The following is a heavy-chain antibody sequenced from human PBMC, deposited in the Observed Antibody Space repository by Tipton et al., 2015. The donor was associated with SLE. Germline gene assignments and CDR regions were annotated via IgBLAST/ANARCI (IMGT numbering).Heavy chain of an antibody. CDR2: IDPTSAIV. J-gene: IGHJ4*02. V-gene: IGHV3-48*04. D-gene: IGHD3-3*01. CDR3: ARDRLFGVVIMGLDY. CDR1: GFSFSDYS. Sequence: SLRLSCAASGFSFSDYSMYWVRQAPGKGLEWLSYIDPTSAIVSYLDSVKGRFTVSRDNAKNSLYLQMNSLRAEDTAVYYCARDRLFGVVIMGLDYCGQGTLVTVSS.